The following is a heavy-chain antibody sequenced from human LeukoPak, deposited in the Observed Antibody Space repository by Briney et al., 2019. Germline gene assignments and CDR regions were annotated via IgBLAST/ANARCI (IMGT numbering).Heavy chain of an antibody. CDR1: GGSISSYY. J-gene: IGHJ6*03. D-gene: IGHD5-24*01. CDR3: ARLEQYYYYYMDV. Sequence: SETLSLTCTVSGGSISSYYWSWIRQPLGKGLEWIGYIYYSGSTNYNPSLKSRVTISVDTSKNQFSLKLSSVTAADTAVYYCARLEQYYYYYMDVWGKGTTVTVSS. V-gene: IGHV4-59*01. CDR2: IYYSGST.